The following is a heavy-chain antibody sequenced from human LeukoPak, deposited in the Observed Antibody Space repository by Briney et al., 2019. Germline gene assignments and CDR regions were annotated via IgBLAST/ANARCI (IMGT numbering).Heavy chain of an antibody. J-gene: IGHJ4*02. D-gene: IGHD3-22*01. Sequence: GGSLRLSCAASGFTFSNYNMNWVRQAPGKGLEWVSSISRSSSYIYYADSVKGRFTISRDNAKNSLYLQMNSLRAEDTAVYYCAMDYYDSSGYYYWGQGTLVTVSS. CDR2: ISRSSSYI. CDR3: AMDYYDSSGYYY. CDR1: GFTFSNYN. V-gene: IGHV3-21*01.